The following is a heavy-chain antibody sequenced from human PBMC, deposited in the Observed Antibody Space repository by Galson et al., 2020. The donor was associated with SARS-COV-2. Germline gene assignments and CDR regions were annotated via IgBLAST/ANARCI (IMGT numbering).Heavy chain of an antibody. CDR2: IYYRGST. Sequence: ASETLSLTCTVSGGSISSGGYYWSWIRQHPGKGLEWIGYIYYRGSTYYNPSLKSRVTISVDTSKNQFSLKLSSVTAADTAVYYCARGAVLRYFDWLSRYYFDYWGQGTLVTVSS. CDR1: GGSISSGGYY. V-gene: IGHV4-31*03. J-gene: IGHJ4*02. D-gene: IGHD3-9*01. CDR3: ARGAVLRYFDWLSRYYFDY.